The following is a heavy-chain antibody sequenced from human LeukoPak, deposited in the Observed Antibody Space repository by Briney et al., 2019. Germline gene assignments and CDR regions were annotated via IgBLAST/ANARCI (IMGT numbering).Heavy chain of an antibody. CDR1: GYTFTSYY. J-gene: IGHJ5*02. V-gene: IGHV1-46*01. CDR3: ARGQRNLIAARDINWLYP. Sequence: ASVKVSCNASGYTFTSYYMHWVRQAPGQGLEWMGIINPNGGSTSYAQKFQGRVTMTRDMSTSTVYMELTSLRSEDTAVYYYARGQRNLIAARDINWLYPWGEATLVTVSS. D-gene: IGHD6-6*01. CDR2: INPNGGST.